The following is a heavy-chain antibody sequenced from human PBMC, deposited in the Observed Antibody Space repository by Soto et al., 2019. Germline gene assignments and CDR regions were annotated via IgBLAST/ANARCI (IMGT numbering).Heavy chain of an antibody. J-gene: IGHJ4*02. V-gene: IGHV4-4*07. CDR1: GVSVTSYT. CDR3: ARDGMTTGDT. Sequence: QLQLQESGPGQVRPSETLSLTCSVSGVSVTSYTWSWVSQHANKGLECIGRVFSSVSATYNPSLTGRVSISMDTAENRISLKLDSVTAANAGVYFCARDGMTTGDTWGPGTLVTVSS. D-gene: IGHD2-21*02. CDR2: VFSSVSA.